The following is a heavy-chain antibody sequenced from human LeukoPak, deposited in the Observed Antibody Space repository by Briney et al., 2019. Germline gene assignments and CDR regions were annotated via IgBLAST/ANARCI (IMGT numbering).Heavy chain of an antibody. V-gene: IGHV3-23*01. CDR1: GFTLSRYS. CDR2: ISGSGGST. CDR3: AKELGYSDGYFAH. Sequence: GGTLRLPRAASGFTLSRYSMSGVRQAPARGLEGVSAISGSGGSTYYAASVKGRFTISRDHSKKPLYLQTNSLRDEDKAVVYCAKELGYSDGYFAHGGEGTLVTVSS. D-gene: IGHD5-18*01. J-gene: IGHJ4*02.